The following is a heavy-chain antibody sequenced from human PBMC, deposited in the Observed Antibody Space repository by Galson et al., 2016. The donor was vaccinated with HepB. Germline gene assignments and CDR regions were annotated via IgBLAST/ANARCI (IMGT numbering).Heavy chain of an antibody. CDR2: IYTSGST. J-gene: IGHJ6*03. CDR3: AREFYVETPVLDYYYYYMDV. Sequence: SETLSLTCTVSGGSFSGYYWSWVRQTAGKGLEWIGRIYTSGSTNYSPSLESRLPMSVDTSKNQFSLKLSSVTAADTAVYYCAREFYVETPVLDYYYYYMDVWGKGTTVIVSS. D-gene: IGHD5-18*01. CDR1: GGSFSGYY. V-gene: IGHV4-4*07.